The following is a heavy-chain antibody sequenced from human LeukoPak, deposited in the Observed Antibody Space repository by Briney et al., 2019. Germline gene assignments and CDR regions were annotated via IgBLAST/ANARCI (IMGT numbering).Heavy chain of an antibody. V-gene: IGHV4-39*01. CDR1: GGSISSSAYY. CDR2: IDYSGST. CDR3: ARLFGYNCGLFDY. D-gene: IGHD5-18*01. Sequence: PSETLSLTCTVSGGSISSSAYYWGWIRQPPGKGLEWIGSIDYSGSTYYNPSLKSRVTISIDTSKNQFSLKLFSVTAADTAVYYCARLFGYNCGLFDYWGQGTLVTVSS. J-gene: IGHJ4*02.